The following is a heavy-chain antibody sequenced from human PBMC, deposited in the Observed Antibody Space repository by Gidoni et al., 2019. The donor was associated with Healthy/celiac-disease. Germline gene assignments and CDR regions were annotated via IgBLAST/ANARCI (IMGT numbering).Heavy chain of an antibody. V-gene: IGHV3-43*01. J-gene: IGHJ4*02. CDR3: AKDSDDSSGYYFDY. D-gene: IGHD3-22*01. CDR2: ISWDGGST. CDR1: GFTFDDYT. Sequence: EVQLVESGGVVVQPGGSLRLSCAASGFTFDDYTMHRVRQAPGKGLEWVSLISWDGGSTYYADSVKGRFTISRDNSKNSLYLQMNSLRTEDTALYYCAKDSDDSSGYYFDYWGQGTLVTVSS.